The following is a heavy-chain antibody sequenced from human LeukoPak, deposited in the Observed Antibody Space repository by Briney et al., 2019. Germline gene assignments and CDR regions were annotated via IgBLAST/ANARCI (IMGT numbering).Heavy chain of an antibody. V-gene: IGHV1-69*05. CDR1: GGTFSSYA. D-gene: IGHD2-8*01. J-gene: IGHJ6*03. CDR3: TRVMDIVLIGAMDV. Sequence: ASVKVSCKASGGTFSSYAISWVRQAPGQGLEWMGGIIPIFGTANYAQKLQGRVTMTTDTSTSTAYMELRSLRSDDTAVYYCTRVMDIVLIGAMDVWGKGTTVTVSS. CDR2: IIPIFGTA.